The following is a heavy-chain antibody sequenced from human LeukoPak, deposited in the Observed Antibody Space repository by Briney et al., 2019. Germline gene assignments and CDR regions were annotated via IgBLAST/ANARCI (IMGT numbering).Heavy chain of an antibody. V-gene: IGHV3-23*01. J-gene: IGHJ3*02. CDR2: ISGSGDRT. Sequence: GGSLRLSCAASGFTFSEYAMTWVRQAPGKGPERVSGISGSGDRTYYTDSVKGRFTISRDNSKNTLDLQMNSLRVEDTAVYYCAKRDNNDYYTGLHVFDIWGQGTMVTVSS. CDR1: GFTFSEYA. D-gene: IGHD3-22*01. CDR3: AKRDNNDYYTGLHVFDI.